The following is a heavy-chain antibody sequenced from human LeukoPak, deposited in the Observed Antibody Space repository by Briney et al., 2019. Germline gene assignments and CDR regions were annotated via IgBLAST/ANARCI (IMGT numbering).Heavy chain of an antibody. CDR2: IYHDGNT. J-gene: IGHJ4*02. CDR3: ARLDIRTIWYAFDY. D-gene: IGHD5-12*01. Sequence: PSETLSLTCSVYGGSFNVYYWSWIRQTPGKGLEWIGEIYHDGNTNYNPSLKSRATVSVDTSNNHFSLKLGSVTAADTAVYYCARLDIRTIWYAFDYWSQGTLVTVSS. V-gene: IGHV4-34*01. CDR1: GGSFNVYY.